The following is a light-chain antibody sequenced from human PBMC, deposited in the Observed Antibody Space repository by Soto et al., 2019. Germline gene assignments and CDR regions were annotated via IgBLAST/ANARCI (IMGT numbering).Light chain of an antibody. CDR3: SSYTSSNTEV. CDR2: DVS. Sequence: QSALTQPASVSGSPGQSITISCTGTKSDVGGYNYVSWYQQHPGKAPKLMIYDVSDRPSGVSNRFSGSKSGNTASLTISGLQAEDEADYYCSSYTSSNTEVFGTGTKVTVL. J-gene: IGLJ1*01. CDR1: KSDVGGYNY. V-gene: IGLV2-14*01.